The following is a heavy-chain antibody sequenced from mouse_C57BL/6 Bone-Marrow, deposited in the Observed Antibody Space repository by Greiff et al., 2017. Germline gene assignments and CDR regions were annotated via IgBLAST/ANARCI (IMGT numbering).Heavy chain of an antibody. CDR1: GYTFTSYW. V-gene: IGHV1-59*01. D-gene: IGHD1-2*01. J-gene: IGHJ1*03. Sequence: QVQLQQSGAELVRPGTSVKLSCKASGYTFTSYWMHWVKQRPGQGLEWIGVIDPSDSYTNYNQKFKGKATLTVDTSSSTAYMQLSSLTSEDSAVYYGARPLLLRHYWYFDVWGTGTTVTVSS. CDR2: IDPSDSYT. CDR3: ARPLLLRHYWYFDV.